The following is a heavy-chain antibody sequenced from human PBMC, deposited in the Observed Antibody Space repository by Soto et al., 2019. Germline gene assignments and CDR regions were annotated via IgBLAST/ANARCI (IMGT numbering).Heavy chain of an antibody. J-gene: IGHJ4*02. Sequence: SVKVSCKASGDTFNFYTINWVRQAPGLGLEWMGRFNPILSMSNSALRFQGRVTLTADKSTSTAYMALSSLRSDDTAVYYCATSFGSGYRAFDYWGQGVLVTVSS. CDR3: ATSFGSGYRAFDY. CDR2: FNPILSMS. CDR1: GDTFNFYT. D-gene: IGHD3-10*01. V-gene: IGHV1-69*02.